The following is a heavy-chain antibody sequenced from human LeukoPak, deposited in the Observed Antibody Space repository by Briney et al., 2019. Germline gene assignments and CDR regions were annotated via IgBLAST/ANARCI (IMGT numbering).Heavy chain of an antibody. V-gene: IGHV3-23*01. D-gene: IGHD4-23*01. CDR1: GWSFSSYA. J-gene: IGHJ4*02. Sequence: HAGGSLRLSCAASGWSFSSYAMSWVRQAPGKGLEWVSAISGSGGSTYYADSVKGRFTISRDNSKNTLYLQMDSLRAEDTAVYYCAKDDAFNPYDGKGYWGQGALVTVSS. CDR2: ISGSGGST. CDR3: AKDDAFNPYDGKGY.